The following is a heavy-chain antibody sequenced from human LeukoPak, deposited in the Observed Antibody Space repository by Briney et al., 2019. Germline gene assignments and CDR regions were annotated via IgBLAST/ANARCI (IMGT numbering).Heavy chain of an antibody. V-gene: IGHV4-38-2*01. CDR3: ARPYGSGSYYSWFDP. D-gene: IGHD3-10*01. J-gene: IGHJ5*02. CDR1: GYSISSGYY. Sequence: PSETLSLTCAVSGYSISSGYYWGWIRQPPGKGLEWIGRIYHSGSTYYNPSLKSRVTISVDTSKNQFSLTLSSVTAADTAVYYCARPYGSGSYYSWFDPWGPGTLVTVSS. CDR2: IYHSGST.